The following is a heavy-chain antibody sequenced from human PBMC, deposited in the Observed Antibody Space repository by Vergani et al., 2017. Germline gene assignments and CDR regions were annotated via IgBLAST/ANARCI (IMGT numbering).Heavy chain of an antibody. Sequence: QVQLQQWGAGLLKPSETLSLTCAVYGGSFSGYYWSWIRQPPGKGLEWIGEINHSGSTNYNPSLKSRVTISVDTYKNQFYLKLSSVTAADTAVYYCAGTVENTAIVNVIVGWGQGTMVTVSS. J-gene: IGHJ1*01. D-gene: IGHD5-18*01. CDR2: INHSGST. CDR3: AGTVENTAIVNVIVG. CDR1: GGSFSGYY. V-gene: IGHV4-34*01.